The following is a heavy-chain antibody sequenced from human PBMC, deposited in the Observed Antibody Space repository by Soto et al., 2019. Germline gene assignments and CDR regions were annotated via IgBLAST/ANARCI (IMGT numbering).Heavy chain of an antibody. CDR1: GYTFTAYY. D-gene: IGHD3-10*01. CDR2: INTKFGDT. V-gene: IGHV1-2*02. J-gene: IGHJ6*02. CDR3: ARNLDYYYGPGSGNGHGF. Sequence: QVQLVQSGAEVKEPGDSVRVSCEASGYTFTAYYIHWVWQAPGQGLEWMGWINTKFGDTTYAQDFQGRVSMTRDMSISTVYMELSRLTAGDTAIYYCARNLDYYYGPGSGNGHGFWGQGTTLTVFS.